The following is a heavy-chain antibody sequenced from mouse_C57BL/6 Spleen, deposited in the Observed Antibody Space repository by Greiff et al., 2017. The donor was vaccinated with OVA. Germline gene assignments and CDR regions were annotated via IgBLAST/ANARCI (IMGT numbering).Heavy chain of an antibody. V-gene: IGHV1-53*01. Sequence: QVQLQQPGAELVKPGASVKLSCKASGYTFTSYWMHWVKQRPGQGLEWIGNINPSNGGTNYNEKFKSKATLTVDKSSSTAYMQLSSLTSEDSAVYYCARGGYYGSSSDYFDYWGQGTTLTVSS. D-gene: IGHD1-1*01. CDR1: GYTFTSYW. CDR3: ARGGYYGSSSDYFDY. J-gene: IGHJ2*01. CDR2: INPSNGGT.